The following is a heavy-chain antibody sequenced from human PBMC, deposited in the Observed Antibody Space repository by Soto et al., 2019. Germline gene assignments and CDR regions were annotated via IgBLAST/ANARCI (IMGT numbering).Heavy chain of an antibody. CDR2: IYYSGST. CDR1: GGSISSGGYY. D-gene: IGHD5-12*01. J-gene: IGHJ6*03. Sequence: SETLSLTCTVSGGSISSGGYYWSWIRQHPGKGLEWIGYIYYSGSTYYNQSLKSRVTISVDTSKNQFFLKLSSVTAADTAVYYCARDKRVDIVATTYYYYYMDVWGKGTTVTVSS. V-gene: IGHV4-31*03. CDR3: ARDKRVDIVATTYYYYYMDV.